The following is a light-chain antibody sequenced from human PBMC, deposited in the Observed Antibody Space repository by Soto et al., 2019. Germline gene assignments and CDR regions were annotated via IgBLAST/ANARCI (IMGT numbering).Light chain of an antibody. J-gene: IGKJ3*01. CDR3: MQTLQTPMFT. CDR2: LGS. V-gene: IGKV2-28*01. CDR1: QSLLHSNGYNY. Sequence: DIVMTQSPLSLPVTPGEPASISCRSSQSLLHSNGYNYLDWYLQKPGQSQQLLIYLGSNRASGVPDRFRGSGSGTDFTLKISTVEAEDVEVYYCMQTLQTPMFTFGPGTKVDIK.